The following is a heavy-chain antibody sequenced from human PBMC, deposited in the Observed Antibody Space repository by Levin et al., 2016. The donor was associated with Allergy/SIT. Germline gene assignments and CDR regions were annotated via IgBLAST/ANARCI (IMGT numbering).Heavy chain of an antibody. CDR1: GFTFSSYW. CDR3: ARDGSSSWPGKVPFDY. Sequence: GGSLRLSCAASGFTFSSYWMSWVRQAPGKGLEWVANIKQDGSEKYYVDSVKGRFTISRDNAKNSLYLQMNSLRAEDTAVYYCARDGSSSWPGKVPFDYWGQGTLVTVSS. CDR2: IKQDGSEK. J-gene: IGHJ4*02. D-gene: IGHD6-13*01. V-gene: IGHV3-7*03.